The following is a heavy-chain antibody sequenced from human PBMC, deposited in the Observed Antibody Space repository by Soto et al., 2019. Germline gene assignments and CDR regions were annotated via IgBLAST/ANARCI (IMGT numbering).Heavy chain of an antibody. CDR3: ARVRPRITIFGVVPTLFDP. D-gene: IGHD3-3*01. CDR2: INHSGST. V-gene: IGHV4-34*01. J-gene: IGHJ5*02. CDR1: GGSFSGYY. Sequence: PSETLSLTCAVYGGSFSGYYWSWIHQPPGKGLEWIGEINHSGSTNYNPSLKSRVTISVDTSKNQFSLKLSSVTAADTAVYYCARVRPRITIFGVVPTLFDPWGQGTLVTVSS.